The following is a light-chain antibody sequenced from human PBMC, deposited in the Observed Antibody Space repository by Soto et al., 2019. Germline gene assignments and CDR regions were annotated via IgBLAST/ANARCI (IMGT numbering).Light chain of an antibody. V-gene: IGKV3-20*01. CDR1: QSVSNNY. J-gene: IGKJ1*01. CDR2: GAS. CDR3: QQYGSSGT. Sequence: EIELTQSPGTLSLSPGERATLSCRASQSVSNNYLAWHQQKPGQAPRLLIYGASTRATGIADRFSGSGSGTDFTLTISRLEPEDFAVYYYQQYGSSGTFGKGTKVDIK.